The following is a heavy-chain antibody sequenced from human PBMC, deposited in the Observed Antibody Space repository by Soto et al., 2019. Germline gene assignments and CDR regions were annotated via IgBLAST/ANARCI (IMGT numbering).Heavy chain of an antibody. D-gene: IGHD2-21*02. V-gene: IGHV4-38-2*01. Sequence: SETLSLTCAVSGFSISSGYFWGWIRQPPGKGPEWLGSIFYSGSTNQNPSLKSRVTISVDTSKNQFSLKLSSVTAADTAVYYCARTALGWFDPWGQGTLVTVSS. CDR1: GFSISSGYF. J-gene: IGHJ5*02. CDR3: ARTALGWFDP. CDR2: IFYSGST.